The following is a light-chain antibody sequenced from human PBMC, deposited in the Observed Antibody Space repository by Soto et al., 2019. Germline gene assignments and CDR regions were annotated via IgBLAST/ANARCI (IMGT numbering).Light chain of an antibody. CDR1: SSDVGVYDF. CDR2: EVS. V-gene: IGLV2-14*01. Sequence: QSVLTQPASVSGSPGQSITISFTGTSSDVGVYDFVSWYQQHLGNAPTLMIYEVSYRPSGVSHRFSGSKSGNTASLTISGLQAEDEAIYYCSSYTDSSTLVFGGGTKVTVL. CDR3: SSYTDSSTLV. J-gene: IGLJ2*01.